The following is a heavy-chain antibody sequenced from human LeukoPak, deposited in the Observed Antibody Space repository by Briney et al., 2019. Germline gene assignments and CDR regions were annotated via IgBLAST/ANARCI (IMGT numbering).Heavy chain of an antibody. J-gene: IGHJ4*03. CDR1: GFTFSSYA. CDR2: IRSNGGNT. Sequence: GGSLRLSCAASGFTFSSYAMSWVRQAPEKGLEWVSAIRSNGGNTYYLASVKGRFTISRDNSKNTLYLQMNDLRAEDTAVYYCASGGYFDYWGQGTLVTVSS. CDR3: ASGGYFDY. V-gene: IGHV3-23*01.